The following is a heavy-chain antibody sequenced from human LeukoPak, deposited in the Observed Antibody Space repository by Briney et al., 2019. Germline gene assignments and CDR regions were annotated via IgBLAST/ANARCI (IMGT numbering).Heavy chain of an antibody. CDR2: IKQDGSEK. CDR1: GFTFSSYW. Sequence: GGSLRLSCAASGFTFSSYWMNWVRQAPGKGLEWVANIKQDGSEKYYVDSVKGRFTISRDNAKNSLYLQMNSLRAEDTAMYYCARNLAYSGSYYGGWGQGTLVTVSS. V-gene: IGHV3-7*01. D-gene: IGHD1-26*01. CDR3: ARNLAYSGSYYGG. J-gene: IGHJ4*02.